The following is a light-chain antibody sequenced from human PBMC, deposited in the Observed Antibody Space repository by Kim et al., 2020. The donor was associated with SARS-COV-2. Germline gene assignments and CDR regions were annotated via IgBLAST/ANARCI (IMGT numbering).Light chain of an antibody. Sequence: DIQMTQSPSSLSASVGDRVTITCRASQGVRNDLGWYQQKPGQPPKRLISGAFSLQSGVPSRFSGSGSGTEFTLTVSSLQPEDFATYYCLQYNDFPWTFGQGTKVDIK. J-gene: IGKJ1*01. CDR1: QGVRND. CDR2: GAF. CDR3: LQYNDFPWT. V-gene: IGKV1-17*01.